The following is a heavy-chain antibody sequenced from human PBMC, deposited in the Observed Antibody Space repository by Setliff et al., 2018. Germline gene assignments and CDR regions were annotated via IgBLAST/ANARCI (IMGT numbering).Heavy chain of an antibody. CDR1: GYSISSGYY. V-gene: IGHV4-38-2*02. J-gene: IGHJ4*02. CDR2: IYHSGST. Sequence: PSETLSLTCTVSGYSISSGYYWGWIRQPPGKGLEWIGSIYHSGSTYYNPSLKSRVTISVDTSKNQFSLKLSSVTAADTAVYYCARDLGHGGDSDYWGQGTLVTVSS. CDR3: ARDLGHGGDSDY. D-gene: IGHD2-21*02.